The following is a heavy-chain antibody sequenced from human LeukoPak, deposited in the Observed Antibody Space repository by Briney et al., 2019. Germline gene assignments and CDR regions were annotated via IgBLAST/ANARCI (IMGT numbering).Heavy chain of an antibody. CDR3: AHRKNYYDSSVFDY. CDR2: IYWDDDR. J-gene: IGHJ4*02. V-gene: IGHV2-5*02. CDR1: GFSLNTRGVG. Sequence: SGPTLVKPTQPLTLTCTFSGFSLNTRGVGVGWIRQPPGRALEWLALIYWDDDRRYSPSLKSRLTITKDTSKNQVVLTMTNMDPVDTATYYCAHRKNYYDSSVFDYWGQGTLVTVSS. D-gene: IGHD3-22*01.